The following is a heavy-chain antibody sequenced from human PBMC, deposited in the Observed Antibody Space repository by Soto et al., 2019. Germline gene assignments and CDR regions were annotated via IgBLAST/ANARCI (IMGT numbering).Heavy chain of an antibody. D-gene: IGHD3-16*02. CDR3: ARQNYRDTPDYLVGHNYYGMDV. CDR1: GGSIGSSY. V-gene: IGHV4-59*08. J-gene: IGHJ6*02. CDR2: VYYSGNT. Sequence: SETLSLTCIVSGGSIGSSYWSWIRQTPGKGLEWLGNVYYSGNTNYSPSFGSRVAISVDLSRQQFALGLSSVTAADTAVYYCARQNYRDTPDYLVGHNYYGMDVWGPGTTATVSS.